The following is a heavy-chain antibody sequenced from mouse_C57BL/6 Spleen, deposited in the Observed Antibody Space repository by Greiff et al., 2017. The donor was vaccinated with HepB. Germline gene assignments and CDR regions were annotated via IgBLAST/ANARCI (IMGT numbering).Heavy chain of an antibody. Sequence: QVQLKESGPGLVAPSQSLSITCTVSGFSLTSYAISWVRQPPGKGLEWLGVIWTGGGTNYNSALKSRLSISKDNSKSQVFLKMNSLQTDDTARYYRDRNPATVVATNAMDYWGQGTSVTVSS. CDR3: DRNPATVVATNAMDY. CDR2: IWTGGGT. CDR1: GFSLTSYA. J-gene: IGHJ4*01. D-gene: IGHD1-1*01. V-gene: IGHV2-9-1*01.